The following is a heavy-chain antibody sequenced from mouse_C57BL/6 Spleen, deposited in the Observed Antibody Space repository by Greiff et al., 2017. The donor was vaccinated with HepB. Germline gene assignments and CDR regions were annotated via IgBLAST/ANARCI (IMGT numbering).Heavy chain of an antibody. J-gene: IGHJ1*03. V-gene: IGHV1-55*01. Sequence: QVQLQQPGAELVKPGASVKMSCKASGYTFTSYWITWVKQRPGQGLEWIGDIYPGSGSTNYNEKFKSKATLTVDTSSSTAYMQLSSVTSEDSAVYYCARVYYDYDGYWYFDVWGTGTTVTVSS. D-gene: IGHD2-4*01. CDR3: ARVYYDYDGYWYFDV. CDR1: GYTFTSYW. CDR2: IYPGSGST.